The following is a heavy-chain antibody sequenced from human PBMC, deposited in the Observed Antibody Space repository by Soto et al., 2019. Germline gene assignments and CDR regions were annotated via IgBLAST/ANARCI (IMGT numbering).Heavy chain of an antibody. J-gene: IGHJ6*03. V-gene: IGHV4-34*01. CDR2: INHSGST. CDR1: GGSFSGYY. CDR3: ARDKGYYYYMDV. Sequence: SETLSLTCAVYGGSFSGYYWSWIRQPPGKGLEWIGEINHSGSTNYNPSLKSRVTISVDTSKNQFSLKLSSVTAADTAVYYCARDKGYYYYMDVWGKGTTVTVSS.